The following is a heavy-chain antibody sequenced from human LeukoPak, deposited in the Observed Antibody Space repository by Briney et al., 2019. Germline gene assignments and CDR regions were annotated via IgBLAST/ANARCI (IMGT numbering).Heavy chain of an antibody. CDR2: IIPIFGTA. Sequence: SVKVSCKASGGTFSSYAISWVRQAPGQGLEWMGGIIPIFGTANYAQKFQGRVTITTDESTSTAYMELSSLRSEDTVVYYCARDRVGYCSSTSCSQNYFDYWGQGTLVTVSS. J-gene: IGHJ4*02. CDR3: ARDRVGYCSSTSCSQNYFDY. D-gene: IGHD2-2*01. V-gene: IGHV1-69*05. CDR1: GGTFSSYA.